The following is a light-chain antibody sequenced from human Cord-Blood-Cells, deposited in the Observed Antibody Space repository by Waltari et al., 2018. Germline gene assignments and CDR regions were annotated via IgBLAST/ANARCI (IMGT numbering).Light chain of an antibody. CDR1: RSNIGSNT. V-gene: IGLV1-44*01. Sequence: QSVLTQPPSASGTPGQRVTISCSGSRSNIGSNTVNWYQQLPGTAPKLLIYSNNQRPSGVPDRFSGSKSGTSASLAIRGLQSEDEADYYCAAWDDSLNGYVFGTGTKVTVL. J-gene: IGLJ1*01. CDR2: SNN. CDR3: AAWDDSLNGYV.